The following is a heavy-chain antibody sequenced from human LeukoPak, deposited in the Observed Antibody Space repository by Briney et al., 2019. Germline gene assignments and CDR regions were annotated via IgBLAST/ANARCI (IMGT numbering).Heavy chain of an antibody. Sequence: PGGSLRLSCSASGFTFSSYAMHWVRQAPGKGLEYVSAMSSNGGRAYYAGSVKGRFTISRDNSKNTLYLQMSSLRPEDTAVYYCVKEGYYDNSGYPPHFDSWGQGTLVTVSS. CDR1: GFTFSSYA. V-gene: IGHV3-64D*09. J-gene: IGHJ4*02. D-gene: IGHD3-22*01. CDR3: VKEGYYDNSGYPPHFDS. CDR2: MSSNGGRA.